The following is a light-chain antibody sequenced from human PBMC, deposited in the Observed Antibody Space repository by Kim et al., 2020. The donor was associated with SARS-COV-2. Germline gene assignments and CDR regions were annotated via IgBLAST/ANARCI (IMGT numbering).Light chain of an antibody. CDR1: SLRSYY. Sequence: ALGQTVRITCQGDSLRSYYATWYQQKPGHAPLLVIYGKNNRPSGIPDRFSGSSSGSTASLTITGAQAEDEADYYCNSRDNSDNHVLFGGGTQLTVL. J-gene: IGLJ2*01. V-gene: IGLV3-19*01. CDR2: GKN. CDR3: NSRDNSDNHVL.